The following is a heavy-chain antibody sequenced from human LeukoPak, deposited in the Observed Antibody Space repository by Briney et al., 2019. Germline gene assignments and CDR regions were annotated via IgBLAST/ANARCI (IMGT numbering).Heavy chain of an antibody. J-gene: IGHJ4*02. CDR2: TSYDGSTK. CDR3: AKEDSSTWFFDF. Sequence: HPGGSLRLSCAASGFTFSNYAMHRVRQAPGKGLEWVAVTSYDGSTKYYADSVKGRFTISRDNSENTVFLQMSSLRPDDTAMYYCAKEDSSTWFFDFWGQGTLVTVSS. V-gene: IGHV3-30*18. D-gene: IGHD6-13*01. CDR1: GFTFSNYA.